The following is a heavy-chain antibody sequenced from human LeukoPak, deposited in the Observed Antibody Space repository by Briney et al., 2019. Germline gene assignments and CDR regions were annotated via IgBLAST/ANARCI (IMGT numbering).Heavy chain of an antibody. D-gene: IGHD3-22*01. CDR2: ITGYGGET. Sequence: QSGGSLRLSCAASGFTFSPYWMHWLRQPPGKGLEWVSRITGYGGETTYADSVKGRFTISRDNAKNTLYLQMDSLRAEDTAVYYCAKGDTDLAMIVVVDWGQGTLVTVSS. J-gene: IGHJ4*02. V-gene: IGHV3-74*01. CDR1: GFTFSPYW. CDR3: AKGDTDLAMIVVVD.